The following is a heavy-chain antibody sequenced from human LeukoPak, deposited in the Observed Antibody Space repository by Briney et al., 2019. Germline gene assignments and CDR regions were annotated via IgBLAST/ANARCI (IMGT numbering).Heavy chain of an antibody. CDR2: IWYDGSNK. V-gene: IGHV3-33*01. D-gene: IGHD3-22*01. Sequence: GRSLRLSCAASGFTFSSYGMHWVRQAPGKGLEWVAVIWYDGSNKNYADSVKGRFTISRDNSENTLYLQMNSLGAEDTAVYYCARAKNDYDSSGFYTLDFWGHGTLVTVSS. J-gene: IGHJ4*01. CDR3: ARAKNDYDSSGFYTLDF. CDR1: GFTFSSYG.